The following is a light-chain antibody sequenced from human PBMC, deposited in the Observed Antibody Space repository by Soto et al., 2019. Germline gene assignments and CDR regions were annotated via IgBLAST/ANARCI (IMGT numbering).Light chain of an antibody. CDR1: SSNIGRKI. V-gene: IGLV1-44*01. J-gene: IGLJ2*01. Sequence: QSVLTQPPSASGTPGQTVTISCSGTSSNIGRKIVNWYQQLPGTAPKLLIYSNYQRPAGVPDRFSVSKSGTSASLAIRGLQSEDEAEYYCSAWDDSLNGLIFGGGTKVTVL. CDR2: SNY. CDR3: SAWDDSLNGLI.